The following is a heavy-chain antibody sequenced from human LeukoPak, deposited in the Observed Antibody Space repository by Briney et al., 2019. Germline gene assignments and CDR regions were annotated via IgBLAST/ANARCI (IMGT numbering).Heavy chain of an antibody. J-gene: IGHJ2*01. CDR1: GGSFSGYY. V-gene: IGHV4-34*01. CDR2: INHSGST. D-gene: IGHD6-19*01. Sequence: PSETLSLTCAVYGGSFSGYYWSWIRQPPGKGLEWIGEINHSGSTNYNPSLKSRVTISVDTSKNQFSLKLSSVTAADTAVYYCAREGGQWLVHWYFDLWGRGTLVTVSS. CDR3: AREGGQWLVHWYFDL.